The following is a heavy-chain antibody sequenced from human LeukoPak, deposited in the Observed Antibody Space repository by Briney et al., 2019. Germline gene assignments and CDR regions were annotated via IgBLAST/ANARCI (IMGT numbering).Heavy chain of an antibody. V-gene: IGHV3-53*05. CDR3: AKANPLIVGARAGGPIDL. J-gene: IGHJ3*01. Sequence: GGSLRLPCAASGFTVSNNYMSWVRQAPGKGLEWVSVVYGGGSRYYADSVKGRFTISRDNSKNTLYLQMNSLRTEDTAVYYCAKANPLIVGARAGGPIDLWGQGTMVTVSS. D-gene: IGHD1-26*01. CDR2: VYGGGSR. CDR1: GFTVSNNY.